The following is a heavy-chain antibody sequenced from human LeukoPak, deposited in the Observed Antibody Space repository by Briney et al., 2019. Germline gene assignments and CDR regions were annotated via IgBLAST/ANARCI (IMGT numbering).Heavy chain of an antibody. V-gene: IGHV4-39*07. D-gene: IGHD6-19*01. CDR3: ARVFKAVAGTSFAPLVDY. J-gene: IGHJ4*02. Sequence: PSETLSLTCTVSGGSISGTDLYWGWIRQLPGKGLEWIGNIHSSGNSFCNPSLKSRVTISVDTSKNQFSLKLSSVTAADTAVYYCARVFKAVAGTSFAPLVDYWGQGTLVTVSS. CDR1: GGSISGTDLY. CDR2: IHSSGNS.